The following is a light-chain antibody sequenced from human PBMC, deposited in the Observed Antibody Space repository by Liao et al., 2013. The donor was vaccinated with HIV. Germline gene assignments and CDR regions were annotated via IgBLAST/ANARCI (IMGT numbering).Light chain of an antibody. CDR2: YDS. CDR3: QVWDSSTHV. Sequence: SYVLTQPPSVSVAPGKTARITCGGNNIGSKSVHWYRQKPGQAPVLVIYYDSDRPSGIPERFSGSNSGNTATLTISRVEAGDEADYYCQVWDSSTHVFGTGTKVTVL. V-gene: IGLV3-21*01. J-gene: IGLJ1*01. CDR1: NIGSKS.